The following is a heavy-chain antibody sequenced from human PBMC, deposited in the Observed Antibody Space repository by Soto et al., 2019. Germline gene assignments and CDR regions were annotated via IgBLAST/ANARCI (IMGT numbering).Heavy chain of an antibody. CDR1: GFTFSSYA. V-gene: IGHV3-23*01. J-gene: IGHJ4*02. CDR2: ISGSGGST. CDR3: AKDLNYGDYSLDY. Sequence: EVQLLESGGGLVQPGGSLRLSCAASGFTFSSYAMSWVRQAPGKGLEWVSAISGSGGSTYYADSVKGRFTISRDNSKNTLYLQMTSLRAEDTAVYYCAKDLNYGDYSLDYWGQGTLVTVSS. D-gene: IGHD4-17*01.